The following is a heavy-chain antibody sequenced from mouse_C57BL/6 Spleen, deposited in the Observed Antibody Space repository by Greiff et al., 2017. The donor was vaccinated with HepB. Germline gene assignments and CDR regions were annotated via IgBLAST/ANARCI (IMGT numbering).Heavy chain of an antibody. V-gene: IGHV1-64*01. Sequence: QVQLQQPGAELVKPGASVKLSCKASGYTFTSYWMHWVKQRPGQGLEWIGMIHPNSGSTNYNEKFKSKATLTVDKSSSTAYMQLSSLTSEDSAVYYCAREMKLWDGYPAWFAYWGQGTLVTVSA. CDR3: AREMKLWDGYPAWFAY. J-gene: IGHJ3*01. D-gene: IGHD2-3*01. CDR1: GYTFTSYW. CDR2: IHPNSGST.